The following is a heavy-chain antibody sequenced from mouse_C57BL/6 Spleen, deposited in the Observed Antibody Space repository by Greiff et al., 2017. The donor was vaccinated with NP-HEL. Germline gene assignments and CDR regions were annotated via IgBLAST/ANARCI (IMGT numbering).Heavy chain of an antibody. Sequence: VQLQQPGAELVKPGASVKLSCKASGYTFTSYWMHWVKQRPGRGLEWIGRIDPNSGGTKYNEKFKSKATLTVDKPSSTAYMQLSSLTSEDSAVYYCAREKVLISMARRYFDVWGKGTTVTVSS. D-gene: IGHD2-10*02. CDR1: GYTFTSYW. CDR3: AREKVLISMARRYFDV. CDR2: IDPNSGGT. V-gene: IGHV1-72*01. J-gene: IGHJ1*03.